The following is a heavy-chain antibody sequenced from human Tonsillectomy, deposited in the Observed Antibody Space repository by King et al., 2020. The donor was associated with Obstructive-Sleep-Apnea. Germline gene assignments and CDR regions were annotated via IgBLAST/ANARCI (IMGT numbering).Heavy chain of an antibody. Sequence: VQLQESGPGLVKPSETLSLTCTVSGGSISSYYWSWIRQPPGKGLEWIGYIYYSGSTNYNPTLKSLVTISVDTSKNQFSLKRSSVTAADTAVYYCARDLFPVTAEGKDAFDIWGQGTMVTVSS. V-gene: IGHV4-59*01. CDR3: ARDLFPVTAEGKDAFDI. J-gene: IGHJ3*02. CDR2: IYYSGST. D-gene: IGHD2-21*02. CDR1: GGSISSYY.